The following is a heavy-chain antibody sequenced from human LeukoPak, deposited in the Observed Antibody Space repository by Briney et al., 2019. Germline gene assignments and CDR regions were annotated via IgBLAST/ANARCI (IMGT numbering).Heavy chain of an antibody. CDR2: MKYDGSEK. V-gene: IGHV3-7*01. D-gene: IGHD6-13*01. Sequence: GGSLRLSCAASGFSFSSHWMSWVRQAPGKGLEWVANMKYDGSEKYYVDSVKGRFTISRENAKNSLYLQMNSLRAEDPAVYYCARDIEAAGLFLDYWRQGTLVTVSS. CDR1: GFSFSSHW. J-gene: IGHJ4*02. CDR3: ARDIEAAGLFLDY.